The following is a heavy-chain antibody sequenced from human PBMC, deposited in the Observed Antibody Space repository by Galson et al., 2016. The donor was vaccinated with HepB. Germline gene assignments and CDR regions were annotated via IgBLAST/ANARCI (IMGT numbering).Heavy chain of an antibody. CDR3: SKDRGGSAWNYFDS. J-gene: IGHJ4*02. D-gene: IGHD3-16*01. CDR1: GFIFDDYT. V-gene: IGHV3-43*01. CDR2: INWNGGRT. Sequence: LRLSCAASGFIFDDYTMHWVRQAPGKGLEWVSLINWNGGRTFYATSVKGRFTISRDNSKNSLYLQMNSLTLEDTAFYYCSKDRGGSAWNYFDSWGQGTLVTVSS.